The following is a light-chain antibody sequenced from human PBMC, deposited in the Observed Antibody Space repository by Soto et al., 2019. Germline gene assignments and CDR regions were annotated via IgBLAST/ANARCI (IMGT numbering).Light chain of an antibody. V-gene: IGKV3-20*01. CDR1: QSVSSNY. J-gene: IGKJ3*01. CDR2: GES. CDR3: QQYGSTPFT. Sequence: EIVVTQSPGTLSLSPGERATLSCRASQSVSSNYLAWYQQKPGQAPRLLIYGESSRASDIPDRFSGSGSGTDFTLILSRLEPEDFAMYYCQQYGSTPFTFGPGTKVDVK.